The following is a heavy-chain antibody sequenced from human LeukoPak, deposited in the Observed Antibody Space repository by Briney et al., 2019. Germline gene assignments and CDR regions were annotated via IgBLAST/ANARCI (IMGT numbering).Heavy chain of an antibody. J-gene: IGHJ4*02. CDR2: IYYTGTT. V-gene: IGHV4-59*01. Sequence: SETLSLTCTVSGGSITSYYWSWIRQPPGKGLEWIGSIYYTGTTNYNPSLKSRVTISLDTSKNQFSLKLTSVTAADTAVYYCARVLSLDYGDFYFDLWGQGTLVTVSS. D-gene: IGHD4-17*01. CDR1: GGSITSYY. CDR3: ARVLSLDYGDFYFDL.